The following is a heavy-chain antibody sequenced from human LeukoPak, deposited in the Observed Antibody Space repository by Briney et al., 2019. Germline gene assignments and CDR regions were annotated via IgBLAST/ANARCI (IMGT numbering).Heavy chain of an antibody. Sequence: GGSLRLSCAASGFTFSNYSMNWVRQAPGKGLEWVSYISISTSTKYYADSVKGRFTISRDNAKNSLYLQMNSLRAEDTAVYYCARGKTLAWTFDFWGQGILVTVSS. V-gene: IGHV3-48*01. CDR2: ISISTSTK. CDR3: ARGKTLAWTFDF. CDR1: GFTFSNYS. J-gene: IGHJ4*02. D-gene: IGHD1-1*01.